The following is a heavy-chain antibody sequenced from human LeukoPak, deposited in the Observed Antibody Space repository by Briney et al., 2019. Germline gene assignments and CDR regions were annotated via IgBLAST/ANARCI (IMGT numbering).Heavy chain of an antibody. D-gene: IGHD6-19*01. V-gene: IGHV1-69*13. CDR2: IIPMFGIA. Sequence: SVKVSCKASGGTXSRYAISWVRQAPGQGLEWMGGIIPMFGIANYAQKFQGRVTITADESTSTAYMELSSLRSEDTAVYYCARDRPYTGGWRGFDYWGQGTLVTVSS. CDR1: GGTXSRYA. J-gene: IGHJ4*02. CDR3: ARDRPYTGGWRGFDY.